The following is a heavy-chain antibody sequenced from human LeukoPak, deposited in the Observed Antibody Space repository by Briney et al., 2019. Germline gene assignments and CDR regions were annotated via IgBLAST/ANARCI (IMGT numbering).Heavy chain of an antibody. CDR1: GYTLTELS. Sequence: ASVKVSCKVSGYTLTELSMHWVRQAPGKGLEWMGGFDPEDGETICAQKFQGRVTMTEDTSTDTAYMELSSLRSEDTAVYYCATGGFGSTTLRYYYYMDVWGKGTTVTVSS. CDR3: ATGGFGSTTLRYYYYMDV. V-gene: IGHV1-24*01. CDR2: FDPEDGET. J-gene: IGHJ6*03. D-gene: IGHD1-1*01.